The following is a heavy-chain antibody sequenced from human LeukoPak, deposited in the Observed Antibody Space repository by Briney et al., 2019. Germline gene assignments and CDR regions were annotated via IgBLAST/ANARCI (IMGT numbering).Heavy chain of an antibody. V-gene: IGHV4-4*07. CDR2: IYTSGST. CDR3: ARDRTQWLAHNWFDP. J-gene: IGHJ5*02. CDR1: GGSISSYY. D-gene: IGHD6-19*01. Sequence: SETLSLTCTVSGGSISSYYWSWIRQPAGKGLEWIGRIYTSGSTNYNPSLKSRVTMSVDTSKNQFSLKLSSVTAADTAVYYCARDRTQWLAHNWFDPWGQGTLVTVSS.